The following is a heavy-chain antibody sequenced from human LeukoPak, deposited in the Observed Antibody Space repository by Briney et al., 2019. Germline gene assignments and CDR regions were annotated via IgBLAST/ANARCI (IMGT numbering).Heavy chain of an antibody. CDR2: ISVSGNT. CDR3: ARVDSGMVDLDS. V-gene: IGHV3-23*01. J-gene: IGHJ4*02. D-gene: IGHD5-18*01. CDR1: GFTLSSYA. Sequence: GGSLRLSCAASGFTLSSYAMSWVRQAPGKGLEWVSAISVSGNTYHADSVKGRFTISRDSSKNTLYLQMNRLRAEDAAVYYCARVDSGMVDLDSWGQGTLVTVSS.